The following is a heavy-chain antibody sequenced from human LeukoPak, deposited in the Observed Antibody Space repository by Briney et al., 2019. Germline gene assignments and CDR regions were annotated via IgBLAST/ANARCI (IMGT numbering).Heavy chain of an antibody. D-gene: IGHD2-21*01. CDR3: ARDIPFRPGEGRGAFDI. Sequence: SQTLSLTCAISGDSVSSNSAAWNWIRQSPSRGLEWLGRTYYRSKWYNDYAVSVRSRITINPDTSKNQFSLQLNSVTPEDTAVYYCARDIPFRPGEGRGAFDIWGQGTMVTVSS. CDR1: GDSVSSNSAA. V-gene: IGHV6-1*01. CDR2: TYYRSKWYN. J-gene: IGHJ3*02.